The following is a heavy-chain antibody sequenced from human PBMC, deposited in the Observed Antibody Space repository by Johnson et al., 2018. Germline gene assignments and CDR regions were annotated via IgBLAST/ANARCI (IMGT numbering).Heavy chain of an antibody. Sequence: VQLVESGGGLVQPGGSLRLSCAASGFSFSSYAMSWVRQTPGRGLEWVSAISANGDSTYHADSVQGRFTISRDNSNNTLYLQMNSVRAEDTALYYCANEYFYDSCGRPIWGQGTMVTFSS. CDR3: ANEYFYDSCGRPI. V-gene: IGHV3-23*04. D-gene: IGHD3-22*01. CDR2: ISANGDST. J-gene: IGHJ3*02. CDR1: GFSFSSYA.